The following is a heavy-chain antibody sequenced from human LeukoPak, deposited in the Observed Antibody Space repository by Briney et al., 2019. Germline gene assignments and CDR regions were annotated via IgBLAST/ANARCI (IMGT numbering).Heavy chain of an antibody. CDR1: GFTFSSYA. Sequence: GGSLRLSCAASGFTFSSYAMSWVRQAPGKGLEWVSAISGSGGSTYYADSVKGRFTISRDNSENTLYLQMNSLRAEDTAVYYCARESPPRYCSSTSCPRNDAFDIWGQGTMVTVSS. J-gene: IGHJ3*02. CDR3: ARESPPRYCSSTSCPRNDAFDI. CDR2: ISGSGGST. D-gene: IGHD2-2*01. V-gene: IGHV3-23*01.